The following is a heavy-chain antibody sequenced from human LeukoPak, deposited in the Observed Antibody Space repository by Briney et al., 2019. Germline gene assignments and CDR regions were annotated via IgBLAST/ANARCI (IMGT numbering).Heavy chain of an antibody. CDR3: ARDQPTYYYGSGSPDY. CDR2: INPNSGGT. CDR1: GFTFSSYA. D-gene: IGHD3-10*01. V-gene: IGHV1-2*02. Sequence: GRSLRLSCAASGFTFSSYAMHWVRQAPGQGLEWMGWINPNSGGTNYAQKFQGRVTMTRDTSISTAYMELSRLRSDDTAVYYCARDQPTYYYGSGSPDYWGQGTLVTVSS. J-gene: IGHJ4*02.